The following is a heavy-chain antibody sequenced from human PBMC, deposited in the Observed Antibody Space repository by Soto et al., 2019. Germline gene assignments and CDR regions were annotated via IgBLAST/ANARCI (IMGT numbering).Heavy chain of an antibody. CDR2: IYPGDSDT. J-gene: IGHJ6*02. CDR3: ASGSLDSSAAYYYYGMDV. Sequence: GESLKISCNGSGYSFTSYWIGWVRQMPGKGLEVMGIIYPGDSDTRYSPSFQGQVTISADKSISTAYLQWSSLKASDTAMYYCASGSLDSSAAYYYYGMDVWGQGTTVTVSS. V-gene: IGHV5-51*01. CDR1: GYSFTSYW. D-gene: IGHD6-25*01.